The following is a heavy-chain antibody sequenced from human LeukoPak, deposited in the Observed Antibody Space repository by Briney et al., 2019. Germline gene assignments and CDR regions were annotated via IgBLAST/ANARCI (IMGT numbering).Heavy chain of an antibody. CDR2: ISGSGGST. CDR3: AKDRGSSGWYMDY. J-gene: IGHJ4*02. CDR1: GFTFSSYV. D-gene: IGHD6-19*01. Sequence: PGGSLRLSCAASGFTFSSYVMSWVRQAPGKGLEWVSGISGSGGSTYYADSVKGRFTISRDNSKNTLYLQMNSLRAEDTAVYYCAKDRGSSGWYMDYWGQGTLVTVSS. V-gene: IGHV3-23*01.